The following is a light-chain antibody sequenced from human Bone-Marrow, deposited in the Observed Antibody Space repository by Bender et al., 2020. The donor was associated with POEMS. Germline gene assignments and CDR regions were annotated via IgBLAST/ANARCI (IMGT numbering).Light chain of an antibody. CDR1: SSNIGTNP. V-gene: IGLV1-44*01. J-gene: IGLJ3*02. CDR3: CSYVGTIAWV. CDR2: EGF. Sequence: QSVLTQPPSASGTPGQRVTISCSGSSSNIGTNPVNWYQQLPGTAPKLVIYEGFKRPSGVSNRFSGSKSGNTASLTISGLQAEDEADYYCCSYVGTIAWVFGGGTTLTVL.